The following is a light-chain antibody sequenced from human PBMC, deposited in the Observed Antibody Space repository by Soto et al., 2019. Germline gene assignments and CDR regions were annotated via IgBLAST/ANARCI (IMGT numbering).Light chain of an antibody. J-gene: IGKJ1*01. V-gene: IGKV3-20*01. CDR3: QQYGSSGT. CDR2: GAS. Sequence: EILMTQSPATLSVSPGERATLSCRASQSVSNNYLAWYQQKPGHAPRLLIYGASNRATGIPDRFSGSGSGTEFTLTISRLEPEDFAVYYCQQYGSSGTFGHGTKVDIK. CDR1: QSVSNNY.